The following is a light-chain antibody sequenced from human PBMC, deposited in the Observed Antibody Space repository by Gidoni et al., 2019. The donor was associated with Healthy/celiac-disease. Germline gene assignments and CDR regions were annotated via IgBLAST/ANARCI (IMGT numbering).Light chain of an antibody. CDR3: QAWDSSTVV. Sequence: SYELTQPPSVSVSQGQTASITCSGAKLGDKYASWYQQKPGQSPLLVIYQDSKRPSGIPERFSGSNSGNTATLTISGTQAIDEADYYCQAWDSSTVVFGGGTKLTVL. V-gene: IGLV3-1*01. CDR1: KLGDKY. CDR2: QDS. J-gene: IGLJ2*01.